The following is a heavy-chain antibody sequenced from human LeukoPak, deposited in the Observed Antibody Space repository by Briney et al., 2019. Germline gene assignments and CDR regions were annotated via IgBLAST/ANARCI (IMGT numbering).Heavy chain of an antibody. CDR1: GGSISSYY. CDR3: ATSTVVTFFRAFDI. Sequence: SETLSLTCTVSGGSISSYYWSWIRQPPGKGLEWIGYVYYSGSTNYNPSLKSRVTISVDTSKNQFSLKLSSVTAADTAVYYCATSTVVTFFRAFDIWGQGTMVTVSS. J-gene: IGHJ3*02. CDR2: VYYSGST. V-gene: IGHV4-59*01. D-gene: IGHD4-23*01.